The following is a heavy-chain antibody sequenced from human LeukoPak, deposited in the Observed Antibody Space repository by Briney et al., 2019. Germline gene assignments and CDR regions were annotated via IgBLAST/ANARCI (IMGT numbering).Heavy chain of an antibody. J-gene: IGHJ4*02. CDR1: GGSISSSSYY. CDR3: ARGRRITFGGIIVPFDY. V-gene: IGHV4-39*01. D-gene: IGHD3-16*02. Sequence: SVTLSLTCTVSGGSISSSSYYWGWIRQPPGKGLEWIGSIYYSGNTYHNPSLKSRLTISVDTSKNQFSLKLSSVTAADTAVYYCARGRRITFGGIIVPFDYWGQGTVVTVSS. CDR2: IYYSGNT.